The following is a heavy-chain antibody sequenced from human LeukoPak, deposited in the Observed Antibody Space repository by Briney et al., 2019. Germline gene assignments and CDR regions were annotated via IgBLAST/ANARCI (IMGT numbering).Heavy chain of an antibody. CDR3: ARDGRFAAYEPDY. CDR2: ISAYDGNT. V-gene: IGHV1-18*01. CDR1: GLTFSNYG. Sequence: ASVKVSCKASGLTFSNYGITWVRQAPGQGLEWVGWISAYDGNTNYAQKFQGRVTMTTDTSTSTAHMELRSLRYDDTAVYYCARDGRFAAYEPDYWGQGTLITVSS. J-gene: IGHJ4*02. D-gene: IGHD1-26*01.